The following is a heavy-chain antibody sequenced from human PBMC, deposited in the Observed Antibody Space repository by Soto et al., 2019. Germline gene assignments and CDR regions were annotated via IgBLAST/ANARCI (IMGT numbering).Heavy chain of an antibody. CDR1: GGSFSGYY. V-gene: IGHV4-34*01. D-gene: IGHD3-3*01. Sequence: PETLSLTCSVYGGSFSGYYWSWIRQPPGKGLEWIGEINHSGSTNYNPSLKSRVTISVDTSKNQFSLKLSSVTAADTAVYYCPRGSSGEEYYDFWCGCNTYYYVIDFW. CDR2: INHSGST. J-gene: IGHJ6*01. CDR3: PRGSSGEEYYDFWCGCNTYYYVIDF.